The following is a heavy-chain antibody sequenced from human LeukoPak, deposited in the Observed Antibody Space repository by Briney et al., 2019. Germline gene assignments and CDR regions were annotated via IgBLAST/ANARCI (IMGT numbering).Heavy chain of an antibody. CDR1: GFTFSGYW. CDR2: INPDGSQK. V-gene: IGHV3-7*03. CDR3: AKVTVAGYYYYYGMDV. J-gene: IGHJ6*02. D-gene: IGHD6-19*01. Sequence: GGSLRLSCAASGFTFSGYWMTWARQAPGKGLEWVANINPDGSQKYYVDSVKGRFTISRDNAKNSLYLQMNSLRVEETAVYYCAKVTVAGYYYYYGMDVWGQGTTVTVSS.